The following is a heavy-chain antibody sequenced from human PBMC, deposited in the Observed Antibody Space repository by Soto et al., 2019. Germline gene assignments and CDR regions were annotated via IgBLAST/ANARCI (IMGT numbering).Heavy chain of an antibody. V-gene: IGHV3-53*01. CDR2: FESGGSI. J-gene: IGHJ4*02. CDR3: ARAGVTPDFFDY. Sequence: PXGSLRLSCAASGFSVRTNYMSWVRQAPGKGLEWVSVFESGGSIYYADSVKGRFIISRDYARNTVDLQLNSLRADDTAVYYCARAGVTPDFFDYWGQGTLVTVSS. CDR1: GFSVRTNY. D-gene: IGHD2-21*02.